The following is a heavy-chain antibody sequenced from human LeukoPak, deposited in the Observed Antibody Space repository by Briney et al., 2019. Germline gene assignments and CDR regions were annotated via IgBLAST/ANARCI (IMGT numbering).Heavy chain of an antibody. J-gene: IGHJ3*02. V-gene: IGHV5-51*01. CDR1: GYSFTSYW. D-gene: IGHD6-13*01. CDR2: IYPGDSDT. CDR3: ATTPSMAVAGHDAFDI. Sequence: GESLKISCKGSGYSFTSYWIGWVRQMPGKGLEWMGIIYPGDSDTRYSPSFQGQVTISADKSISTAYLQWSSLKASDTAMYYCATTPSMAVAGHDAFDIWGQGTMVTVSS.